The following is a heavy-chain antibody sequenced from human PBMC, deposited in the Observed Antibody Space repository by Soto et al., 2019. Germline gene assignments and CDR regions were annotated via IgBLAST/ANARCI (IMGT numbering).Heavy chain of an antibody. Sequence: GGSLRLSCAASGFTFRSYSMNWVRQAPGKGLEWVSYISSSSSTIYYADSVKGRFTISRDNAKNSLYLQMNSLRGEDTAVYYCAKGRGSGWAWYFDNWGQGTLVTVSS. V-gene: IGHV3-48*01. D-gene: IGHD6-19*01. CDR3: AKGRGSGWAWYFDN. CDR1: GFTFRSYS. J-gene: IGHJ4*02. CDR2: ISSSSSTI.